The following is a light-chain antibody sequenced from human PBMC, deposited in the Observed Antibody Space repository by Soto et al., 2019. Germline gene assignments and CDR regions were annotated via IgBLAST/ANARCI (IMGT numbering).Light chain of an antibody. CDR2: DAS. Sequence: EIVLTQSPATLSLSPGERATLSCRASQSVSSYLAWYQQKPGQAPRLLIYDASNRATGIPARFSGSGSGTDFTLTISRLEPEDFAVYYCQQYDNSLRTFGQGTKVDIK. CDR3: QQYDNSLRT. CDR1: QSVSSY. V-gene: IGKV3-11*01. J-gene: IGKJ1*01.